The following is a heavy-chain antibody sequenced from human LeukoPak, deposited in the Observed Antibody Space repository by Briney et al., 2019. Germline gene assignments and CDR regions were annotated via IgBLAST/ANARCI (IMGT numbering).Heavy chain of an antibody. CDR1: GFTFRSYG. Sequence: GRSLRLSCAASGFTFRSYGMHWVRQAPGKGLEWVAVIWYDGSNKYCTDSVKGRFTISRDNSKNTLYLQMNSLRAEDTAVYYCAREVAYSSFFEAFDIWGQGTMVTVSS. J-gene: IGHJ3*02. V-gene: IGHV3-33*01. CDR2: IWYDGSNK. D-gene: IGHD6-6*01. CDR3: AREVAYSSFFEAFDI.